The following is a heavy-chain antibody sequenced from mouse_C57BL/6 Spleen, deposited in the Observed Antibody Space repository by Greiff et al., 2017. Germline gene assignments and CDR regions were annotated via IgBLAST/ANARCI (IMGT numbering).Heavy chain of an antibody. D-gene: IGHD1-1*01. J-gene: IGHJ1*03. CDR1: GFSLTSYG. CDR3: ARRPFYYYGSSGYFDV. V-gene: IGHV2-2*01. CDR2: IWSGGST. Sequence: VQLQQSGPGLVQPSQSLSITCTVSGFSLTSYGVHWVRQSPGKGLEWLGVIWSGGSTDYNAAFISRPSISKDNSKSQVFFKMHSLQADDTAIYYCARRPFYYYGSSGYFDVWGTGTTVTVSS.